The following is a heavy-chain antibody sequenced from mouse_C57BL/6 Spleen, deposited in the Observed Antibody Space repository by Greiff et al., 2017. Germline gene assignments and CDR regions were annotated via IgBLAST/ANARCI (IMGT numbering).Heavy chain of an antibody. CDR2: ISSGSSTI. CDR1: GFTFSDYG. J-gene: IGHJ4*01. Sequence: DVMLVESGGGLVKPGGSLKLSCEASGFTFSDYGMHWVRQAPEKGLEWVAYISSGSSTIYYADTVKGRFTISRDNAKNTLFLKMTSLRSEDTAMYYCARGARRGGYAMDGWGPGTSVTVSS. CDR3: ARGARRGGYAMDG. V-gene: IGHV5-17*01. D-gene: IGHD2-12*01.